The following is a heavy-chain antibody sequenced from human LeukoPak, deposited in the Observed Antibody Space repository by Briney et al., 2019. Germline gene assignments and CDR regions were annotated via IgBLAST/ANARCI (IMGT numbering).Heavy chain of an antibody. J-gene: IGHJ2*01. V-gene: IGHV3-23*01. CDR2: ISGSGGST. CDR3: ARAKYDSSGSLYFYFDL. D-gene: IGHD3-22*01. Sequence: TGGSLRLSCAASGFTFSSYAMSWVRQAPGKGLEWVSAISGSGGSTYYADSVKGRFTISRDNSKNTLYLQMNSLRAEDTAVYYCARAKYDSSGSLYFYFDLWGRGTLVTVSS. CDR1: GFTFSSYA.